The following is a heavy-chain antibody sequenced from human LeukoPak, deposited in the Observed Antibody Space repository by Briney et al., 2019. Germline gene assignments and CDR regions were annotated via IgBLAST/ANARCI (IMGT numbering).Heavy chain of an antibody. CDR2: VSAYDGST. CDR3: ARDYTRAVRGVIDY. Sequence: GASVKVSCTASGYTLTNFTISWVRQAPGQGREWMGWVSAYDGSTSYAQKFQGRVTMTTDTSTSTAFMELRSLRSDDTAMYYCARDYTRAVRGVIDYWGQGTLVTVSS. J-gene: IGHJ4*02. CDR1: GYTLTNFT. V-gene: IGHV1-18*04. D-gene: IGHD3-10*01.